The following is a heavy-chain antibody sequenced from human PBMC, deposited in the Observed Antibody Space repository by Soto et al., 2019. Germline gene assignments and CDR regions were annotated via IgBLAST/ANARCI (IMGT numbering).Heavy chain of an antibody. CDR2: ISGSGGST. CDR1: GFTFSSYA. D-gene: IGHD2-2*01. Sequence: EVQLLESGGGLVQPGGSLRLSCAASGFTFSSYAMSWVRQAPGKGLEWVSAISGSGGSTYYADSVKGRFTISRDNSKNTLYLQMNSLRAEDTAVYYCAKENIVVVPATYYYYYGMDVWGQGTTVTVSS. V-gene: IGHV3-23*01. J-gene: IGHJ6*02. CDR3: AKENIVVVPATYYYYYGMDV.